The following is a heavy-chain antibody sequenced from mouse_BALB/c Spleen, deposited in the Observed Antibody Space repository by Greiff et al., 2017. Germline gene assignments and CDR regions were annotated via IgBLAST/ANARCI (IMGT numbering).Heavy chain of an antibody. V-gene: IGHV2-6-7*01. J-gene: IGHJ4*01. CDR1: GFSLTGYG. D-gene: IGHD2-14*01. CDR3: ARGYDRLYYAMDY. CDR2: IWGDGST. Sequence: VQGVESGPGLVAPSQSLSITCTVSGFSLTGYGVNWVRQPPGKGLEWLGMIWGDGSTDYNSALKSRLSISKDNSKSQVFLKMNSLQTDDTARYYCARGYDRLYYAMDYWGQGTSVTVSS.